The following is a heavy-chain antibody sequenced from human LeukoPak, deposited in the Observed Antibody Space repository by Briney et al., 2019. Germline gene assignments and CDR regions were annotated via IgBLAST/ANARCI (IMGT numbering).Heavy chain of an antibody. CDR1: GFTVSSSY. Sequence: GGSLGPSCAASGFTVSSSYMSWVRQAPGKGLEWVSVIYSGGSTYYADSVKGRFTISRDNSKNTLYLQMNSLRAEDTAVYYCARELGYSYSSIYYYYMDVWGKGTTVTVSS. CDR2: IYSGGST. D-gene: IGHD5-18*01. V-gene: IGHV3-66*01. CDR3: ARELGYSYSSIYYYYMDV. J-gene: IGHJ6*03.